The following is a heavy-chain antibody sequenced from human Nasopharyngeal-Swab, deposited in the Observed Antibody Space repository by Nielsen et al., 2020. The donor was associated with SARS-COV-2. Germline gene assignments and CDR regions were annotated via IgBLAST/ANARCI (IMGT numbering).Heavy chain of an antibody. J-gene: IGHJ4*02. V-gene: IGHV6-1*01. Sequence: SQTLSLTCAISGDSVSSNSAAWNWIRQSPSRGLEWLGRTYYRSKWYNDYAVSVKSRITINPDTSKNQFSLQLNSVTPEDTAVYYCAREGEYYDILTGYRVIFDYWGQGTLVTVSS. CDR1: GDSVSSNSAA. CDR3: AREGEYYDILTGYRVIFDY. CDR2: TYYRSKWYN. D-gene: IGHD3-9*01.